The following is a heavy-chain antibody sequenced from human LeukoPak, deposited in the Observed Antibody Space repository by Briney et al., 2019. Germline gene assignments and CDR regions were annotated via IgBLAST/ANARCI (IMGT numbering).Heavy chain of an antibody. Sequence: ASVKVSCKASGYTFTSYDINWVRQATGQGLEWMGWMNPNSGNTGYARKFQGRVTMTRNTSISTAYMELSSLRSEDTAVYYCARHPRPRAFDIWGQGTMVTVSS. CDR2: MNPNSGNT. CDR3: ARHPRPRAFDI. D-gene: IGHD1-14*01. J-gene: IGHJ3*02. V-gene: IGHV1-8*01. CDR1: GYTFTSYD.